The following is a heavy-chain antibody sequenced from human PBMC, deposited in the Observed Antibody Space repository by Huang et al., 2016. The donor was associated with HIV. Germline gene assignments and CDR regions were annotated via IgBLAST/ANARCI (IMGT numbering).Heavy chain of an antibody. Sequence: VQLVQSGAEVKKPGESLKISCKGSGYSFSSYWIAWVRQMPGNGLEWMGINFPDEPDTTYSPSFEGQVTISADKSIGTAYLQWSSLKASDTAMYYCARRFSSSSGYFDYWGQGSLVTVSS. V-gene: IGHV5-51*01. J-gene: IGHJ4*02. D-gene: IGHD6-6*01. CDR3: ARRFSSSSGYFDY. CDR2: NFPDEPDT. CDR1: GYSFSSYW.